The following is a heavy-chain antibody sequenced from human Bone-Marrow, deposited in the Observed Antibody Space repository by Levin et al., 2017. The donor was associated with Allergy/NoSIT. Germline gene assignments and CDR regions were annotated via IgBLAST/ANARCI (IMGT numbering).Heavy chain of an antibody. J-gene: IGHJ5*02. CDR1: GASITSFY. Sequence: ASETLSLTCNVSGASITSFYWSWIRQPPGKGLEWIGHIYYIGTTDYNPSLKSRVTMSVDTSNNQFSLKLTSVTAADTAIYYCAREHYGSGSYGWFDPWGQGTLVTVSS. CDR2: IYYIGTT. V-gene: IGHV4-59*01. D-gene: IGHD3-10*01. CDR3: AREHYGSGSYGWFDP.